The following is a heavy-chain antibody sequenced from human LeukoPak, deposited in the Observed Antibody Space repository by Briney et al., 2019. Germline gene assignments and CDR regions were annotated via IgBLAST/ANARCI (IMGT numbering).Heavy chain of an antibody. CDR2: ISGSNPGT. D-gene: IGHD2-15*01. Sequence: PGGSLRLSCAASGFTFSSYSMNWVRQAPGKGLEWVAAISGSNPGTYHANSVKGRFTIARDNSKNTLHLQMNGLRAEDTAIYYCAKASLGHCSGAFCYHFDSWGQGTLVTVSS. V-gene: IGHV3-23*01. J-gene: IGHJ4*02. CDR1: GFTFSSYS. CDR3: AKASLGHCSGAFCYHFDS.